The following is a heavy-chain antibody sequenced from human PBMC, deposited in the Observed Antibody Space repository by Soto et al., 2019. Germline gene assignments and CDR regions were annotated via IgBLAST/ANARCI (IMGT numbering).Heavy chain of an antibody. CDR3: ARAKYGSGSYYNAY. V-gene: IGHV4-31*03. CDR2: IYDSGST. D-gene: IGHD3-10*01. J-gene: IGHJ4*02. CDR1: GGSISSGGYY. Sequence: QVQLQESGPGLVKPSQTLSLTCTVSGGSISSGGYYWNWIRQHPGKGLEWIGYIYDSGSTYYNPSLKGRVTISVDTSKDQFSLKLSSVTAADTAVYYCARAKYGSGSYYNAYWGQGTLVTVSS.